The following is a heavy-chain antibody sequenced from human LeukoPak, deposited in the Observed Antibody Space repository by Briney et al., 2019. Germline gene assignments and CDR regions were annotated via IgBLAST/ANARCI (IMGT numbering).Heavy chain of an antibody. CDR1: GGSISSYY. V-gene: IGHV4-38-2*02. CDR3: ARGPYSSGWYEY. D-gene: IGHD6-19*01. CDR2: IYHSGST. J-gene: IGHJ4*02. Sequence: SETLSLTCTVSGGSISSYYWGWIRQPPGKGLEWIGSIYHSGSTYYNPSLKSRVTISVDTSKNQFSLKLSSVTAADTAVYYCARGPYSSGWYEYWGQGTLVTVSS.